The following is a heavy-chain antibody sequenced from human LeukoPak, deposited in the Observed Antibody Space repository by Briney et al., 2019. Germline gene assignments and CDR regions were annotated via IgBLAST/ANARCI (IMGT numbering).Heavy chain of an antibody. Sequence: SETLSLTCTVSGGSISSYSWSWIRQPPGKGLEWIGYIYYSGSANHNPFLKSRVTISMDTSKNQFSLKLTSVTAADTAVYYCARGLLWFGELGSTYYYGMDVWGQGTTVTVSS. D-gene: IGHD3-10*01. CDR2: IYYSGSA. V-gene: IGHV4-59*12. J-gene: IGHJ6*02. CDR3: ARGLLWFGELGSTYYYGMDV. CDR1: GGSISSYS.